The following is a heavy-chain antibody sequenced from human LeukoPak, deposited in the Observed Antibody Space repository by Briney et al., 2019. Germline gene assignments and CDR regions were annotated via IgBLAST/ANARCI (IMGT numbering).Heavy chain of an antibody. CDR1: GGTFSSYA. D-gene: IGHD6-6*01. J-gene: IGHJ4*02. V-gene: IGHV1-69*05. Sequence: SVKVSCKASGGTFSSYAISWVRQAPGQGLEWMGGIIPIFGTANYAQKFQGRVAITTDESTSTAYMELSSLRSEDTAVYYCARLGCSSSSGLGGLDYWGQGTLVTVSS. CDR3: ARLGCSSSSGLGGLDY. CDR2: IIPIFGTA.